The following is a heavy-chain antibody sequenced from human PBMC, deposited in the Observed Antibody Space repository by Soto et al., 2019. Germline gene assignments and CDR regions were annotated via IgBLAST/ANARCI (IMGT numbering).Heavy chain of an antibody. J-gene: IGHJ5*02. V-gene: IGHV4-59*08. Sequence: SETLSLTCTVSGCPISSYYWILIRQPPGKGLEWIGYIYYSGSTNYNPSLKSRVTISVDTSKNQFSLKLSSVTAADTAVYYCARIKWFGELSGLDHWGQGTLVTVSS. CDR1: GCPISSYY. D-gene: IGHD3-10*01. CDR3: ARIKWFGELSGLDH. CDR2: IYYSGST.